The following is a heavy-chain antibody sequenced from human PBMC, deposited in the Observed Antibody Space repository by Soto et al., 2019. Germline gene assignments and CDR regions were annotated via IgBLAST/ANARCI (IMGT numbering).Heavy chain of an antibody. CDR2: FDPEGGET. J-gene: IGHJ4*02. CDR1: GYTLTELS. D-gene: IGHD6-13*01. V-gene: IGHV1-24*01. Sequence: ASVKVSCKVSGYTLTELSMHWVRQAPGKGLEWMGGFDPEGGETIYAQKFQGRVTMTEDTSTDTAYMELSSLRSEDTAVYYCATYSLYSSSWYYFDYWGQGTLVTVSS. CDR3: ATYSLYSSSWYYFDY.